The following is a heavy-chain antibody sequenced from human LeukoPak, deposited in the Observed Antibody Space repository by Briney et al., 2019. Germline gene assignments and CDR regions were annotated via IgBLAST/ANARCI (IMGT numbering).Heavy chain of an antibody. Sequence: GSLRLSCAASGFTFSSYSMNWVRQPPGKGLEWIGEINHSGSTNYNPSLKSRVTISVDTSKSQFSLKLSSVTAADTAVYYCARRPTSRIYSSRSGPFDYWGQGTLVTVSS. V-gene: IGHV4-34*01. D-gene: IGHD6-13*01. J-gene: IGHJ4*02. CDR1: GFTFSSYS. CDR3: ARRPTSRIYSSRSGPFDY. CDR2: INHSGST.